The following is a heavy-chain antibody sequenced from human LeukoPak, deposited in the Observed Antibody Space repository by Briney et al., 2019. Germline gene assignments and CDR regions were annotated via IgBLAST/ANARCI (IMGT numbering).Heavy chain of an antibody. V-gene: IGHV4-39*07. J-gene: IGHJ1*01. CDR1: GGSISSYY. CDR3: ARSHGSGIGAEYFQH. Sequence: TSETLSLTCTVSGGSISSYYWSWIRQPPGKGLEWIGSIYYSGSTYYNPSLKSRVTISVDTSKNQFSLKLSSVTAADTAVYYCARSHGSGIGAEYFQHWGQGTLVTVSS. CDR2: IYYSGST. D-gene: IGHD3-10*01.